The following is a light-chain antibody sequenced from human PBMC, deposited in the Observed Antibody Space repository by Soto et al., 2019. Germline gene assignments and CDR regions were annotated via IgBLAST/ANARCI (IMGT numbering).Light chain of an antibody. V-gene: IGLV1-40*01. CDR3: QSFDSGLAGLV. CDR1: SSNIGAGYD. J-gene: IGLJ2*01. Sequence: QSVLTQPPSVSGAPGQTVTIACTGSSSNIGAGYDVHWYQHFPGAAPKLLLFGSSHRPSGVPDRFSGFTSGTSASLAITGLLPDDEAVYYCQSFDSGLAGLVFGGGTKLTVL. CDR2: GSS.